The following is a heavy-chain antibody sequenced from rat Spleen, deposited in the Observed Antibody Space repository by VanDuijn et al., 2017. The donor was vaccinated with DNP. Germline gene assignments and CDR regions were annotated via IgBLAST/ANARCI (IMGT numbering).Heavy chain of an antibody. CDR1: GYSITRNY. J-gene: IGHJ2*01. CDR3: ARWKIGPHYFDY. Sequence: EVQLQESGPGLVKPSQSLSLTCSVTGYSITRNYWGWIRKFPRNKMEYIGHISYSGRTTYNPSLKRRLSITRDTSKNQFFLQLNSVSTEDTATYYCARWKIGPHYFDYWGQGVMVTVSS. CDR2: ISYSGRT. D-gene: IGHD1-5*01. V-gene: IGHV3-1*01.